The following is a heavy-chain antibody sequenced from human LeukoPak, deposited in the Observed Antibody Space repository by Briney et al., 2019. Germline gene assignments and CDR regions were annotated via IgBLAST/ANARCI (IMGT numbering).Heavy chain of an antibody. D-gene: IGHD3-10*02. V-gene: IGHV3-30*02. CDR2: IRYDGSNK. CDR1: GFTFSSYG. Sequence: GGSLRLSCAASGFTFSSYGMHWVRQAPGKGLEWVAFIRYDGSNKYYADSVKGRFTISRDNSKNTLYLQMNSLRAEDTAVYYCARDLFGIPPGAYGAPFDYWGQGTLVTVSS. J-gene: IGHJ4*02. CDR3: ARDLFGIPPGAYGAPFDY.